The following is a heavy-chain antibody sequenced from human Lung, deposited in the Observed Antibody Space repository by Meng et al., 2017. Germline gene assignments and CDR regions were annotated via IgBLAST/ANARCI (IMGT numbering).Heavy chain of an antibody. D-gene: IGHD5-12*01. CDR3: SGHIDY. CDR2: IKSKPDGETI. Sequence: EGELVVSGGGLVKPGGSLRLSCEGSGFTFSNAYMTWVRQVPGKRLEWVGRIKSKPDGETIDYAAPVKGRFTISRDDSKNTVYLQMNSLKTEDTAVYYCSGHIDYWGQGTLVTVSS. V-gene: IGHV3-15*01. CDR1: GFTFSNAY. J-gene: IGHJ4*02.